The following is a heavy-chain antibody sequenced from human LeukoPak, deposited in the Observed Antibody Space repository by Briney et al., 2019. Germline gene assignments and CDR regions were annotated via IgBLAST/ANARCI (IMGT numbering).Heavy chain of an antibody. CDR3: ARDRPVAGDYYMDV. J-gene: IGHJ6*03. CDR1: GGTFSSYA. D-gene: IGHD6-19*01. V-gene: IGHV1-69*13. Sequence: ASVKVSCKASGGTFSSYAISWVRQAPGQGLEWMGGIIPIFGTANYAQKFQGRVTITADESTSTAYMELSSLRSEDTAVYYCARDRPVAGDYYMDVWGKGNTVTVSS. CDR2: IIPIFGTA.